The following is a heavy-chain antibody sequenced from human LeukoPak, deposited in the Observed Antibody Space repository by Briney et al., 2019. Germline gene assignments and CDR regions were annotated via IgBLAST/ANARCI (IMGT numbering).Heavy chain of an antibody. D-gene: IGHD3-22*01. V-gene: IGHV4-4*02. CDR1: GGSISSNNW. CDR2: IYYSGST. J-gene: IGHJ3*02. CDR3: ARNLPYYYDSSGYYYAFDI. Sequence: SETLSLTCAVSGGSISSNNWWGWVRQPPGKGLEWIGYIYYSGSTNYNPSLKSRVTISVDTSKNQFSLKLSSVTAADTAVYYCARNLPYYYDSSGYYYAFDIWGQGTMVTVSS.